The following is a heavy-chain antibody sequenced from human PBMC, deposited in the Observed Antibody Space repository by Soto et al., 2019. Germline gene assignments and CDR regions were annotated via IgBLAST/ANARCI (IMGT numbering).Heavy chain of an antibody. CDR3: VRNGSSAHLDY. Sequence: EVHLVESGGVVVHPGGYLRLSCAASGFTFDDYTMHWVRQAPGKGLEWVSLINRDGSSRYYVDSVKGRFTISRDNNKNPLDLQMNRLITEDNAFWYCVRNGSSAHLDYWGQGNLVNVSS. J-gene: IGHJ4*02. CDR2: INRDGSSR. D-gene: IGHD6-6*01. V-gene: IGHV3-43*01. CDR1: GFTFDDYT.